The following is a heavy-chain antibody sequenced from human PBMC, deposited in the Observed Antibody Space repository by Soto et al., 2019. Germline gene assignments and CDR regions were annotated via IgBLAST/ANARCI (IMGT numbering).Heavy chain of an antibody. CDR2: IYYSGST. CDR1: GGSISGNSYY. Sequence: SETLSLTCTVSGGSISGNSYYWAWIRQPPGKGLEWIGNIYYSGSTYYNPSLKSRVTISEDTSKSQFSLKVNSMTAADTAVYYCARYRREAVAGYTLDNWGQGILVTVSS. V-gene: IGHV4-39*07. D-gene: IGHD6-13*01. CDR3: ARYRREAVAGYTLDN. J-gene: IGHJ4*02.